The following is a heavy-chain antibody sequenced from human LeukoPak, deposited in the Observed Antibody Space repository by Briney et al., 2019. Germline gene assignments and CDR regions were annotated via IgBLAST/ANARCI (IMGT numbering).Heavy chain of an antibody. CDR2: ISRSGSNK. CDR3: AREAVPIGYYP. D-gene: IGHD1-1*01. J-gene: IGHJ5*02. Sequence: PGGSLRVSCEAPGYTSRSYEMNSVRQAPGKGLEWVSYISRSGSNKYYADSVKGRFTISRDTAKNSLYLQVNSLRAEETAVYYCAREAVPIGYYPRGQGTLVTVSS. CDR1: GYTSRSYE. V-gene: IGHV3-48*03.